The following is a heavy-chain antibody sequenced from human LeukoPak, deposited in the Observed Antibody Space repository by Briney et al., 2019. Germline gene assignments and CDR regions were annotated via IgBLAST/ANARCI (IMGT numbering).Heavy chain of an antibody. V-gene: IGHV3-7*04. CDR1: GFTFTSYW. CDR3: ARSRITPDS. D-gene: IGHD3-3*01. CDR2: IKQDGSEK. J-gene: IGHJ4*02. Sequence: GGSLRLSCATSGFTFTSYWMTWVRQAPGKGLEWVANIKQDGSEKYYVDSVKGRFTISRDNAKNSLYLQMNSLRAEDTAVYYCARSRITPDSWGQGTQVTVSS.